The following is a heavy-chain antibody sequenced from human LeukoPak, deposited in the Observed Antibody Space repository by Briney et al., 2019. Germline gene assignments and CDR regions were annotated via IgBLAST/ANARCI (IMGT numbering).Heavy chain of an antibody. D-gene: IGHD2-15*01. Sequence: SETLSLTCTVSGGSVSSGNFYWSWIRQPPGKGLEWIGYVYYSGSTNYNPSFKSRITISVDTSRNQFSLQLSSVTAADTAVYYCARIHRYCSGGACYVLDNWGQGTLVAVSS. CDR1: GGSVSSGNFY. J-gene: IGHJ4*02. CDR3: ARIHRYCSGGACYVLDN. CDR2: VYYSGST. V-gene: IGHV4-61*01.